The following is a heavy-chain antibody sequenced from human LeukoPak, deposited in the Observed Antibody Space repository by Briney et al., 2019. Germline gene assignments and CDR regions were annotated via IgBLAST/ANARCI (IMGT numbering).Heavy chain of an antibody. CDR2: ISGSTGRT. Sequence: GGSLRLSCAASGFTFSRYWMSWVRQAPGKGLEWVSAISGSTGRTYYADSVKGRFTISRDNSKNTLYLQMNNLRAEDTAVYYCAPRVVGSAPFDYWGQGTLVTVSS. D-gene: IGHD2-15*01. V-gene: IGHV3-23*01. CDR3: APRVVGSAPFDY. CDR1: GFTFSRYW. J-gene: IGHJ4*02.